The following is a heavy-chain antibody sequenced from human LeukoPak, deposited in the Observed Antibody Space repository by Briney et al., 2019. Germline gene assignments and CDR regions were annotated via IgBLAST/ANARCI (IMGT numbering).Heavy chain of an antibody. CDR3: ARDMLGATGTFDY. CDR1: GFTFSGYD. Sequence: GGSLRLSCAASGFTFSGYDMNWVRQAPGKGPEWVSTISTTSSSYIYYADSVKGRFTISRDNAKNSLFLQMNSLRAEDTAVYYCARDMLGATGTFDYWGQGTLVTVSS. CDR2: ISTTSSSYI. D-gene: IGHD1-1*01. V-gene: IGHV3-21*01. J-gene: IGHJ4*02.